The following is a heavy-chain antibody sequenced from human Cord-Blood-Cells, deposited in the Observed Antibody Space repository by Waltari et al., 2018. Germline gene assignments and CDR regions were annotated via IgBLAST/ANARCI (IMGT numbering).Heavy chain of an antibody. CDR2: ISSSGSTI. CDR3: ARPLGWDDAVDI. D-gene: IGHD1-26*01. CDR1: GFTFSDYY. Sequence: QVQLVESGGGLVKPGGSLRLSCAASGFTFSDYYMSWIRRAPGKGREGVSDISSSGSTIYDADSVKGRFTISRDNAKNSLYLQMNSLRAEDTAVYYCARPLGWDDAVDIWGQGTMVTVSS. V-gene: IGHV3-11*04. J-gene: IGHJ3*02.